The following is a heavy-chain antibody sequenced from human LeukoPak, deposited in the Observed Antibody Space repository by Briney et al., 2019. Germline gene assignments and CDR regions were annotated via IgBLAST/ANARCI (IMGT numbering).Heavy chain of an antibody. CDR1: TNSSCY. CDR3: ARLTAMVFDP. D-gene: IGHD5-18*01. CDR2: ISSSSSYI. Sequence: TNSSCYWGWIRQPPGKGLEWVSSISSSSSYIYYADSVKGRFTISRDNAKNSLYLQMNSLRAEDTAVYYCARLTAMVFDPWGQGTLVTVSS. J-gene: IGHJ5*02. V-gene: IGHV3-21*01.